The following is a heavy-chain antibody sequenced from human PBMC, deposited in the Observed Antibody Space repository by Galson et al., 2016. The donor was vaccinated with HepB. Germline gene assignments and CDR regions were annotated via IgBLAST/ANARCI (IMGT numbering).Heavy chain of an antibody. Sequence: QSGAEVKKPGESLRISCKGSGYSFTTSWITWVRQMPETGLEAMGRIDPSDSYTTYSPSFQGHVTISADKSISTVYLEWSSLKASDTAIYYCAGTRYYGSGSLPDYWGQGTRVSFSS. V-gene: IGHV5-10-1*01. CDR3: AGTRYYGSGSLPDY. CDR1: GYSFTTSW. D-gene: IGHD3-10*01. CDR2: IDPSDSYT. J-gene: IGHJ4*02.